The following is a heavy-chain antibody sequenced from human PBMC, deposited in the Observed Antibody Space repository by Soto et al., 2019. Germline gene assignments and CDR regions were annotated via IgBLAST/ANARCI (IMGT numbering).Heavy chain of an antibody. J-gene: IGHJ6*03. CDR2: ISSNGVGT. CDR3: ARRDRPDFYYMDV. D-gene: IGHD6-6*01. Sequence: EVQLAESGGGLAQPGGSLRLSCAASGFTLSGYAMDWVRQAPGKGLEYVSGISSNGVGTYYANSVQGRFTISRDNSKNTVYLQMGSLRPEGMAVYYCARRDRPDFYYMDVWGKGTTVTVSS. CDR1: GFTLSGYA. V-gene: IGHV3-64*01.